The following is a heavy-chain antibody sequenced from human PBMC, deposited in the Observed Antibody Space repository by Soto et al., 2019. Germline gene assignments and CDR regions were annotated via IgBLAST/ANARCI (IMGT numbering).Heavy chain of an antibody. CDR2: IKEDGSER. V-gene: IGHV3-7*03. CDR3: ARDVGPVTIFGEALSGYFDF. J-gene: IGHJ4*02. D-gene: IGHD3-3*01. Sequence: PGESLKISCAVSGFSFGNYWMSWVRQAPGKGLEWLASIKEDGSERYYLDSVKGRFTISRDNAKDSLSLQMNSLRGEDTAFYYWARDVGPVTIFGEALSGYFDFWGQGTLVTVSS. CDR1: GFSFGNYW.